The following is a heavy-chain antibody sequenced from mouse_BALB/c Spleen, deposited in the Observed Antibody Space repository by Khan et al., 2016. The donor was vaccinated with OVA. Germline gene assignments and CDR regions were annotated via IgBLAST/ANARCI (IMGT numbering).Heavy chain of an antibody. Sequence: EVQLKESGPGLVKPSQSLSLTCTVTGYSITSDYAWNWIRQFPGNKLEWMGYISYSGRTSYHPSLKSRISVTRATSNNQFFLQLNSVTTEETATYYCAMGRTYWGQGTLVTVSA. V-gene: IGHV3-2*02. D-gene: IGHD4-1*01. J-gene: IGHJ3*01. CDR2: ISYSGRT. CDR1: GYSITSDYA. CDR3: AMGRTY.